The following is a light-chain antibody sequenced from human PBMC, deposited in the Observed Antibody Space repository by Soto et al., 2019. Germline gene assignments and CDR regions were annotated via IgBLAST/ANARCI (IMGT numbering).Light chain of an antibody. J-gene: IGKJ1*01. CDR1: QSVSGSY. Sequence: ENVLTQSPGTLSLSPGERATLSCRASQSVSGSYLAWYQQKPGQAPRLLIYGASSRATGIPDRFSGSGSGTDFTLTISRLEPEDFATYYCQHYNSYSEAFGQGTKVELK. V-gene: IGKV3-20*01. CDR2: GAS. CDR3: QHYNSYSEA.